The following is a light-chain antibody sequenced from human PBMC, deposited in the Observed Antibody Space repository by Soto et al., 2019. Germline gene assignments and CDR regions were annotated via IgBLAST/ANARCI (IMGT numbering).Light chain of an antibody. CDR3: QQYGSSGT. CDR2: GAS. J-gene: IGKJ1*01. V-gene: IGKV3-20*01. Sequence: VLTQSPGTLSLSPGESATLSCRASRSVNNNYVAWYQQKPGQAPRLLIFGASSRATGIPDRFIGSGSGTEFILTIRRLEPEDFAVYYCQQYGSSGTFGQGTKVDIK. CDR1: RSVNNNY.